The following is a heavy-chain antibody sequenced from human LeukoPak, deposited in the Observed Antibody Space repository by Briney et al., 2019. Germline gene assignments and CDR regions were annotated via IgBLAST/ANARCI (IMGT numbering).Heavy chain of an antibody. CDR2: INADGSST. Sequence: GGSLRLSCAAAGFTFISYWMHWGRQDPGERVVCVSRINADGSSTSYANSVKARFTISRDNAKNMLYLQMNSLRAADTAVYYCARTATDAFDIWGQGTMVTVSS. D-gene: IGHD2-21*02. CDR3: ARTATDAFDI. V-gene: IGHV3-74*01. CDR1: GFTFISYW. J-gene: IGHJ3*02.